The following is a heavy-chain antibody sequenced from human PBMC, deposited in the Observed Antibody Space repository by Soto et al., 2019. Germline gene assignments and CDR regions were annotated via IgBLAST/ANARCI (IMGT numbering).Heavy chain of an antibody. V-gene: IGHV3-48*03. D-gene: IGHD2-2*01. CDR1: GFTFSSYE. CDR3: ASFPTYCSSTSCFEGHYFDY. Sequence: GGSLRLSCAASGFTFSSYEMNWVRQAPGKGLEWVSYISSSGSTIYYADSVKGRFTISRDNAKNSLYLQMNSLRAEDTAVYYCASFPTYCSSTSCFEGHYFDYWGQGTLVTVS. J-gene: IGHJ4*02. CDR2: ISSSGSTI.